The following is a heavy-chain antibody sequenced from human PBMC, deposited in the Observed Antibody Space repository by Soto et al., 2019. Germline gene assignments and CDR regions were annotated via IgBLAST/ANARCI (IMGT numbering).Heavy chain of an antibody. Sequence: GASVKVSCKASGYTFTSYYMHWVRQAPGQGLEWMGLINPSGGSTSYAQKFQGRVTMTRDTSTSTVYMELSSLRSEDTAVYYCARDRNYGGNPGAQVHPWGQGTLVTVSS. D-gene: IGHD4-17*01. V-gene: IGHV1-46*01. J-gene: IGHJ5*02. CDR1: GYTFTSYY. CDR2: INPSGGST. CDR3: ARDRNYGGNPGAQVHP.